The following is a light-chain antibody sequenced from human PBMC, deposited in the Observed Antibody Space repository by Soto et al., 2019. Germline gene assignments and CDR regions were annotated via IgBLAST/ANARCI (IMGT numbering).Light chain of an antibody. V-gene: IGKV3-15*01. CDR3: QQYSNLPPYT. J-gene: IGKJ2*01. CDR1: QNVGTD. CDR2: GAS. Sequence: EIELKQSPATMSVSPGERAALSCRASQNVGTDLAWYQQRPGQAPRLLIYGASTRATGVPGRISGSGSGTEFTLTISSLQSEDFAIYSCQQYSNLPPYTFGQGTRLEI.